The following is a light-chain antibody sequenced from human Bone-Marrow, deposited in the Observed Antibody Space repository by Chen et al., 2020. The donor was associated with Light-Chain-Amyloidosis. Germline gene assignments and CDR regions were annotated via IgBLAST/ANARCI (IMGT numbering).Light chain of an antibody. CDR2: DGS. CDR1: NIGSTS. J-gene: IGLJ3*02. CDR3: QVWDRSSDRPV. V-gene: IGLV3-21*02. Sequence: SYVLTQPSSVSVAPGQAATIACWGNNIGSTSVHWYQQTPGQAPLLVVYDGSDRSSGIPERLSGSNSGNTATLTISRVEAGDEADYFCQVWDRSSDRPVFGGGTKLTV.